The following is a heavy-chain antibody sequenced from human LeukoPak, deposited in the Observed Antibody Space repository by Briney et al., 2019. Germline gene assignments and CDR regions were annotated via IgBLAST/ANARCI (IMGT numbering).Heavy chain of an antibody. D-gene: IGHD2-2*01. Sequence: GASVKVSCKASGYTFTGYYMHWVRQAPGQGLEWMGGSNPNSGGTNYAQKFQCRVTMTRDTSISTAYMELSRLRSDDTAVYYCARGLSDCSSTSCYPSWFDPWGQGTLVTVSS. CDR3: ARGLSDCSSTSCYPSWFDP. V-gene: IGHV1-2*02. CDR2: SNPNSGGT. CDR1: GYTFTGYY. J-gene: IGHJ5*02.